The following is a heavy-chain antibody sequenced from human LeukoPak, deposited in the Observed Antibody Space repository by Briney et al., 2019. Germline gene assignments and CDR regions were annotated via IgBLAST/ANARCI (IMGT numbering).Heavy chain of an antibody. CDR1: GGSISSSSYY. V-gene: IGHV4-39*01. CDR2: IYYSGST. J-gene: IGHJ6*02. CDR3: ARHRHYGDYIYGMDV. Sequence: MTSETLSLSCTVSGGSISSSSYYWGWIRQPPGKGLEWIGSIYYSGSTYYNPSLKSRVTISVDTSKNQFSLKLSSVTAADTAVYYCARHRHYGDYIYGMDVWGQGTTVTVSS. D-gene: IGHD4-17*01.